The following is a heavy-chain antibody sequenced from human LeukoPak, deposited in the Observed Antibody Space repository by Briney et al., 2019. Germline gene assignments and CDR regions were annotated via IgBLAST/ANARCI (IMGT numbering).Heavy chain of an antibody. CDR2: IYHSGST. Sequence: SETLSLTCTVSGGSISSGGYYWSWIRQPPGKGLEWIGYIYHSGSTYYNPSLKSRVTISVDRSKNQFSLNLSSVTAADTAVYYCARTGLQVVPYYFYYMDVWGKGTTVTVSS. CDR1: GGSISSGGYY. CDR3: ARTGLQVVPYYFYYMDV. D-gene: IGHD6-6*01. J-gene: IGHJ6*03. V-gene: IGHV4-30-2*01.